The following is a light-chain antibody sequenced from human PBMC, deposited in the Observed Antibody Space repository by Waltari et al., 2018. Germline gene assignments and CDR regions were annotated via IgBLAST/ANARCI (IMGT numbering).Light chain of an antibody. CDR2: EAS. CDR1: QSVSSD. J-gene: IGKJ4*01. Sequence: EILLTQSPSTLSVSPGDRATLSCRASQSVSSDLAWYQQKPGQAPRLLIYEASTRATGIPDRFSGRGSGKEFTLTISSLQPEDFGLYYCQQYNNWPPLTFGGGTKVEIK. CDR3: QQYNNWPPLT. V-gene: IGKV3-15*01.